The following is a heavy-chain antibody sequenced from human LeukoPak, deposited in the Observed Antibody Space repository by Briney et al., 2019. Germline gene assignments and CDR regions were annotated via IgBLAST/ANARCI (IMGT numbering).Heavy chain of an antibody. CDR2: MHHSGST. D-gene: IGHD1-26*01. CDR3: ARLGPRDLRYFDL. CDR1: GGSISSSSYY. Sequence: SETLSLTCTVSGGSISSSSYYWGWIRQPPGKGLEWIGTMHHSGSTYYNPSLKSRVTISVDTSKNQFSLKLSSVTAADTAVYYCARLGPRDLRYFDLWGRGTLVTVSS. V-gene: IGHV4-39*01. J-gene: IGHJ2*01.